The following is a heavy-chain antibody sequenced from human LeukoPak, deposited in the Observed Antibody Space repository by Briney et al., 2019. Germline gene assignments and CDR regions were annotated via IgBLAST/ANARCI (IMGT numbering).Heavy chain of an antibody. CDR3: AGSGNYELFDY. CDR2: IYSGGTT. D-gene: IGHD1-26*01. Sequence: GGSLRLSCAASGFTVSSNYMSWVRQAPGKGLEWVSIIYSGGTTFYADSVKGRFTIPRDNSKNTLYLQMNGLRAEDTAVYYCAGSGNYELFDYWGQGTLVTVSS. CDR1: GFTVSSNY. V-gene: IGHV3-53*01. J-gene: IGHJ4*02.